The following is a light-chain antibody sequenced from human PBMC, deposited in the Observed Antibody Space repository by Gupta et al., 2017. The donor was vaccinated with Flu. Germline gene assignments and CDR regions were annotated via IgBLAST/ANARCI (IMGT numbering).Light chain of an antibody. Sequence: VLKQSPASLPSSSAKGASISCGASQPGNANFLAWYQHNPGLAPRLLIYDGSKRAAGIPDRFSGSGSGTDFTLTISRLAPEDFAVYYCQQYSNSYAVTFGQGTKLEI. J-gene: IGKJ2*01. CDR2: DGS. CDR1: QPGNANF. V-gene: IGKV3D-20*01. CDR3: QQYSNSYAVT.